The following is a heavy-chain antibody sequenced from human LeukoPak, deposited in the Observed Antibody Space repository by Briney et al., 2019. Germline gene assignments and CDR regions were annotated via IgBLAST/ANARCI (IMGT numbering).Heavy chain of an antibody. CDR2: INADSGGT. J-gene: IGHJ4*02. V-gene: IGHV1-2*02. D-gene: IGHD4-11*01. Sequence: ASVKVSCKSSGYMFTGYYIHWVRQAPGQGLEWMGWINADSGGTNYAQKFQGRVTMTRETSISAAYMEISGLTSDDTAMYYCARGTTVTSPTDYWGQGTLVTVSS. CDR1: GYMFTGYY. CDR3: ARGTTVTSPTDY.